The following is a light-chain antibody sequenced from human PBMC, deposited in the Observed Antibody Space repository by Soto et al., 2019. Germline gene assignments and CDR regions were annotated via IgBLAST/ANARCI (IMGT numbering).Light chain of an antibody. Sequence: PGERATLSCRASQSVNNNYVTWYQQRPGQPPRRLIYRASTRATGVPDRISGSGSGTDFTLTISRLEAADFAVYYXXXXXSSPWTFGHGTKVEVK. CDR3: XXXXSSPWT. CDR2: RAS. CDR1: QSVNNNY. V-gene: IGKV3-20*01. J-gene: IGKJ1*01.